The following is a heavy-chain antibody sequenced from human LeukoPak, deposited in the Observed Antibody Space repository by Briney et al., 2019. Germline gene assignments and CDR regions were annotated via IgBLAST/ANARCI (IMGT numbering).Heavy chain of an antibody. D-gene: IGHD2-8*01. J-gene: IGHJ3*02. CDR3: TELSGVAAAFDI. CDR1: GFTFTGYA. Sequence: GGSLTLSCAASGFTFTGYAMNWVRQAPGKGLEWVSGISAGGGGTYDADSAKGRFTMSRDNSRNMVYLEMHSLRADDTAVYYCTELSGVAAAFDIWGQGTMVTVSS. V-gene: IGHV3-23*01. CDR2: ISAGGGGT.